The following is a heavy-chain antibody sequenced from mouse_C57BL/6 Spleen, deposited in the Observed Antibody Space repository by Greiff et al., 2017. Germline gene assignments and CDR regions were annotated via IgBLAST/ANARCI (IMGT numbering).Heavy chain of an antibody. CDR3: ARGAYGSFAY. V-gene: IGHV1-18*01. Sequence: EVQLQQSGPELVKPGASVKIPCTASGYTFTDYNMDWVKQSHGKSLEWIGDINPNNGGTIYNQKFKGKATLTVDKSSSTAYMELRSLTSEDTAVYYCARGAYGSFAYWGQGTLVTVSA. J-gene: IGHJ3*01. CDR1: GYTFTDYN. CDR2: INPNNGGT. D-gene: IGHD1-1*01.